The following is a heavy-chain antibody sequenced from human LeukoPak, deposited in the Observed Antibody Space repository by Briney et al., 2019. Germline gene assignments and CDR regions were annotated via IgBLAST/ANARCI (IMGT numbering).Heavy chain of an antibody. CDR1: GGSISSYY. CDR3: ASGYYDSSGYYSLFDY. D-gene: IGHD3-22*01. V-gene: IGHV4-59*12. CDR2: IYYSGST. Sequence: PSETLSLTCTVSGGSISSYYWSWIRQPPGKGLEWIGYIYYSGSTNYNPSLKSRVTISVDTSKNQFSLKLSSVTAADTAVYYCASGYYDSSGYYSLFDYWGQGTLVTVSS. J-gene: IGHJ4*02.